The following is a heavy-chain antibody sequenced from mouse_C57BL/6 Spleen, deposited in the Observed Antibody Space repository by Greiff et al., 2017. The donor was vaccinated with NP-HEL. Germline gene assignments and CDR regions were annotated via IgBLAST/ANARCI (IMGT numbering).Heavy chain of an antibody. CDR3: ARSPHYYDYDGAWFAY. CDR1: GFTFTDYY. Sequence: EVKLMESGGGLVQPGGSLSLSCAASGFTFTDYYMSWVRQPPGKALEWLGFIRNKANGYTTEYSASVKGRFTISRDNSQSILYLQMNALRAEDSATYYCARSPHYYDYDGAWFAYWGQGTLVTVSA. D-gene: IGHD2-4*01. J-gene: IGHJ3*01. V-gene: IGHV7-3*01. CDR2: IRNKANGYTT.